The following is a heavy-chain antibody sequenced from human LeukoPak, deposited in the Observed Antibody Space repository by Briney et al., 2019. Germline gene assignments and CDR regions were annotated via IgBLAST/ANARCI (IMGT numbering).Heavy chain of an antibody. D-gene: IGHD3-3*01. V-gene: IGHV1-8*01. Sequence: EASVKVSCKASGYTFTSYDTNWVRQATGQGNELKGWMSPKSDNTGDAQKYAGRVNMTSNTSISTANMELSSLRSEHKAEYYGARGRSVLRFLYWLPNPDNWFDPCGQGTLVTVSS. CDR2: MSPKSDNT. CDR3: ARGRSVLRFLYWLPNPDNWFDP. CDR1: GYTFTSYD. J-gene: IGHJ5*02.